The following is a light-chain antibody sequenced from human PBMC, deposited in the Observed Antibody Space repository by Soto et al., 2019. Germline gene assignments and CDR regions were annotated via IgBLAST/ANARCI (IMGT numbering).Light chain of an antibody. Sequence: DIQMTQSPSTLSASIGDRVTITCRASQTISSLLAWYQQKPGKAPKLLISKASTLETGVPSRFSGSGSGTEFTLTISSLQPDDFATYYCQQYTSYSPYTFGQGTRLEI. J-gene: IGKJ2*01. CDR3: QQYTSYSPYT. V-gene: IGKV1-5*03. CDR1: QTISSL. CDR2: KAS.